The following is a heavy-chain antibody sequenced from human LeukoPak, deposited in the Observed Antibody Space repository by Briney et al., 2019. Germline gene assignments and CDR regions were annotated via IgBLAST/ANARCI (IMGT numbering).Heavy chain of an antibody. Sequence: PSETLSLTCTVSGGSISSYYWSWIRQPPGKGLEWIGYIYYSGSTNYNPSLKSRVTISVDTSKNQFSLKLSSVTAADTAVYYCAGHVTDPHCGGDCYSDAFDIWGQGTMVTVSS. D-gene: IGHD2-21*02. V-gene: IGHV4-59*08. CDR3: AGHVTDPHCGGDCYSDAFDI. CDR2: IYYSGST. CDR1: GGSISSYY. J-gene: IGHJ3*02.